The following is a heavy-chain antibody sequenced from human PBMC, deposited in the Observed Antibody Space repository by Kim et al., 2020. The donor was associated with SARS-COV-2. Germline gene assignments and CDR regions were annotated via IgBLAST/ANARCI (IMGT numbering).Heavy chain of an antibody. CDR2: TYYRSRWYN. Sequence: SQTLSLTCAISGDSVSSNSAAWNWIRQSPSRGREWLGRTYYRSRWYNDYAVSLKSRITINPDTSKNQFSLQLNSVTPEDTAVYYCARSVAATGCFDPWGQGTLVTVSS. V-gene: IGHV6-1*01. CDR1: GDSVSSNSAA. J-gene: IGHJ5*02. CDR3: ARSVAATGCFDP. D-gene: IGHD6-19*01.